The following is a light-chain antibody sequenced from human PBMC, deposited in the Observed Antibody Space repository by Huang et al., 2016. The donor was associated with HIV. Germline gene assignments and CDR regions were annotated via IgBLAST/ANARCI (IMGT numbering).Light chain of an antibody. J-gene: IGKJ2*01. CDR3: QQSYSTPYT. V-gene: IGKV1-39*01. Sequence: DIQMTQSPSSLSASVGDRVTITCRASQSISNYLNWYRQKPGKAPKLLIYAASSLQSGGPSRFSGSGSGTDFTLTISSLQPEDFATYYCQQSYSTPYTFGQGTKLEIK. CDR2: AAS. CDR1: QSISNY.